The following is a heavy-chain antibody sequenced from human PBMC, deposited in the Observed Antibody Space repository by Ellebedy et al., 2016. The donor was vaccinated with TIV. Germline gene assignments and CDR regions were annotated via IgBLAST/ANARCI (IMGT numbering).Heavy chain of an antibody. J-gene: IGHJ6*02. CDR2: IRSKAYGGTT. CDR3: TSGWSVLWFGDNGMDV. CDR1: GFTFGDYA. V-gene: IGHV3-49*04. Sequence: PGGSLRLSCTASGFTFGDYAMSWVRQAPGKGLEWVGFIRSKAYGGTTEYAASVKGRFTISRDDSKSIAYLQMNSLKTEDTAVYYCTSGWSVLWFGDNGMDVWGQGTTVTVSS. D-gene: IGHD3-10*01.